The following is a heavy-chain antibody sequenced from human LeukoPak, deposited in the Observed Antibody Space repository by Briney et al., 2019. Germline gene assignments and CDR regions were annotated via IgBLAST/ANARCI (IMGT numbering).Heavy chain of an antibody. CDR3: AKGPSNHKYSGSYRPY. CDR2: ISYDGSNK. V-gene: IGHV3-30*18. Sequence: GRSLRLSCAASGFTFSSYGMHWVRQAPGKGLEWVAVISYDGSNKYYADSVKGRFTISRDNSKNTLYLQMNSLRAEDTAVYYCAKGPSNHKYSGSYRPYWGQGTLVTVSS. CDR1: GFTFSSYG. D-gene: IGHD1-26*01. J-gene: IGHJ4*02.